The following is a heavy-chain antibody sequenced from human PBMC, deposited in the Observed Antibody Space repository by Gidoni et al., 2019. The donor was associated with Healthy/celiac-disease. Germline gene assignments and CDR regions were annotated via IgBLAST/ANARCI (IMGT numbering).Heavy chain of an antibody. D-gene: IGHD3-16*02. CDR1: GGSFSGYY. CDR3: ARGRYVWGSYRPADY. CDR2: IKNSGST. V-gene: IGHV4-34*01. Sequence: HVQLQQWGAVLLKPSETLSLTFAVYGGSFSGYYWSWIRQPPGKGLEWIGEIKNSGSTNYNPSLKSRVTISVETSKNQFSLKLSYVTAAETAVYYCARGRYVWGSYRPADYWGQGTLVTVSS. J-gene: IGHJ4*02.